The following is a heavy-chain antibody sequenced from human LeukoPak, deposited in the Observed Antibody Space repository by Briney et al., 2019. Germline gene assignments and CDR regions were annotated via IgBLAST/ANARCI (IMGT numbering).Heavy chain of an antibody. V-gene: IGHV1-69*05. CDR2: IIPISGTI. D-gene: IGHD5-24*01. Sequence: SVKVSCKISGITFGNYAISWVRQAPGQGLEWMGRIIPISGTINYAQKFQGRVTMTTDESTRTAYMELSSLRSEDTAVYYCARDGSLDRRDINWLDPWGQGTLVTVSS. CDR3: ARDGSLDRRDINWLDP. CDR1: GITFGNYA. J-gene: IGHJ5*02.